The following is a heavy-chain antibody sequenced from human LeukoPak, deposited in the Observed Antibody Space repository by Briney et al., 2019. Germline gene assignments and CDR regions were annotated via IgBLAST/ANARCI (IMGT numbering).Heavy chain of an antibody. CDR1: GFTFSSYS. D-gene: IGHD1/OR15-1a*01. CDR2: ISGSSSYI. J-gene: IGHJ4*02. V-gene: IGHV3-21*01. Sequence: PGGSLRLSCAASGFTFSSYSMNWVRQAPGKGLEWVSSISGSSSYIYYADSVKGRFTISRDNSKNTLYLQMNSLRAEDTAVYYCARTSNSREYYFDYWGQGTLVTVSS. CDR3: ARTSNSREYYFDY.